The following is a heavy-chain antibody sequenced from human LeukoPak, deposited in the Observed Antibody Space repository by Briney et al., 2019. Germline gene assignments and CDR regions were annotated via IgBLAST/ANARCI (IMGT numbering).Heavy chain of an antibody. V-gene: IGHV1-46*01. CDR3: ARDLADYVWGSYRYPDY. J-gene: IGHJ4*02. CDR1: GYVFTSYG. CDR2: INPSGGST. Sequence: ASVKVPCKASGYVFTSYGISWVRQAPGQGLEWMGIINPSGGSTSYARKFQGRVTMTRDTSTSTVYMELSSLRSEDTAVYYCARDLADYVWGSYRYPDYWGQGTLVTVSS. D-gene: IGHD3-16*02.